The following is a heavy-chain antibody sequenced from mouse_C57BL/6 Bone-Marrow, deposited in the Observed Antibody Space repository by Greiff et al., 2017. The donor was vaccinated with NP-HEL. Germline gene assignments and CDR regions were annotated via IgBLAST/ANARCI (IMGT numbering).Heavy chain of an antibody. D-gene: IGHD2-1*01. CDR2: IHPNSGST. CDR3: ASYCYYFDY. J-gene: IGHJ2*01. V-gene: IGHV1-64*01. Sequence: VQLQESGAELVKPGASVKLSCKASGYTFTSYWMHWVKQRPGQGLEWIGMIHPNSGSTNYNEKFKSKATLTVDKSSSTAYMQLSSLTSEDSAVYYCASYCYYFDYWGQGTTLTVSS. CDR1: GYTFTSYW.